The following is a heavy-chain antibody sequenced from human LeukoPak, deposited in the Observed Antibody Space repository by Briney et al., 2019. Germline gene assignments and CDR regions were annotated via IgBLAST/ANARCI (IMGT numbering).Heavy chain of an antibody. J-gene: IGHJ4*02. V-gene: IGHV3-9*01. D-gene: IGHD6-19*01. CDR2: ISWNSGSI. Sequence: GRSLRLSCAASGFTFDDYAMHWVRQAPGKRLEWVSGISWNSGSIGYADSVKGRFTISRDNAKNSLYLQMNSLRAEDTALYYCAKDIEYSSGWVALGYWGQGTLVTVSS. CDR1: GFTFDDYA. CDR3: AKDIEYSSGWVALGY.